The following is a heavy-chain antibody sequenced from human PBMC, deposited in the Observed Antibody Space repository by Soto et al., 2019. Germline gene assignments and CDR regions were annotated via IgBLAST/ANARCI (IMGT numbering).Heavy chain of an antibody. CDR3: AKDRYGDYVSYFDY. CDR2: ISYDGSNK. Sequence: SLRLSCAASGFTFSSYAMHWVRQAPGKGLEWVAVISYDGSNKYYADSVKGRFTISRDNSKNTLYLQMNSLRAEDAAVYYCAKDRYGDYVSYFDYWGQGTLVTVSS. CDR1: GFTFSSYA. J-gene: IGHJ4*02. D-gene: IGHD4-17*01. V-gene: IGHV3-30-3*01.